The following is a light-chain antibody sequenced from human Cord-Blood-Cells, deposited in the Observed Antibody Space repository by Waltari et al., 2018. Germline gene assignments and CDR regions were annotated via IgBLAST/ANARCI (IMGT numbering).Light chain of an antibody. CDR2: KAG. CDR1: ALPKQY. J-gene: IGLJ1*01. Sequence: SYELTQPPSVSVSPGQTARITCSGDALPKQYAYWYQQKPGQAPGLVIYKAGERPSGIPVRFSGSSSGRTVTLTISGVQAEDEADYYCQSADSSGTYVFGTGTKVTVL. CDR3: QSADSSGTYV. V-gene: IGLV3-25*03.